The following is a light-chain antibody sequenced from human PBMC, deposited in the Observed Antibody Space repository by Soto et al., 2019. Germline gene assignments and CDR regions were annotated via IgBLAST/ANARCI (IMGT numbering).Light chain of an antibody. V-gene: IGLV3-1*01. CDR3: QAWDSTFWVV. J-gene: IGLJ2*01. CDR1: KLGDKY. CDR2: QDS. Sequence: SYELTQPPSVSVSPGQTASITCSGDKLGDKYACWYQQKPGQSPVLVIYQDSKRPSGIPERFSGSNSGNTATLTISGTQAIDEADYYCQAWDSTFWVVFGGGTKLTVL.